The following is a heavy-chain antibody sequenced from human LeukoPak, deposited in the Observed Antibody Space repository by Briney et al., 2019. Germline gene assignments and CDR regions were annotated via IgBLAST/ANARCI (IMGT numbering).Heavy chain of an antibody. CDR1: GGSISSYY. J-gene: IGHJ6*03. CDR3: ASEGIRDYYYYIMDV. CDR2: IYTSGST. Sequence: SGTLSLTCTVSGGSISSYYWSWIRQPAGKGLEWIGRIYTSGSTNYNPSLKSRVTLSVDISKNQFSLNLSSVTAADTAVYYCASEGIRDYYYYIMDVWGKGTTVTISS. D-gene: IGHD1-14*01. V-gene: IGHV4-4*07.